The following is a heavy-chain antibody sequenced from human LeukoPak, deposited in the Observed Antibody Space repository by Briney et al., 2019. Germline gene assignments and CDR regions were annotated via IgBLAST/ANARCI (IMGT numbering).Heavy chain of an antibody. CDR3: ARGQRILPLFYYDFWSGFHDY. CDR1: GGSFSGYY. J-gene: IGHJ4*02. Sequence: PSETLSLTCAVCGGSFSGYYWSWIRQPPGKGLEWIGEINHSGSTNYNPSLKSRVTISVDTSKNQFSLKLSSVTAADTAVYYCARGQRILPLFYYDFWSGFHDYWGQGTLVTVSS. CDR2: INHSGST. D-gene: IGHD3-3*01. V-gene: IGHV4-34*01.